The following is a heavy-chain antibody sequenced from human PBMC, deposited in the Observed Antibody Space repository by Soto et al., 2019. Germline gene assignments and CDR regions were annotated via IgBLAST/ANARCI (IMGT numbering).Heavy chain of an antibody. J-gene: IGHJ5*02. CDR3: ARRGQYCSTSTCHFDP. CDR1: VYSFSDYW. D-gene: IGHD2-2*01. CDR2: IYPGDSDT. V-gene: IGHV5-51*01. Sequence: GESLKISCKASVYSFSDYWIGWVRQMPGRGLEWMGIIYPGDSDTRYSASSQGQVTISADKTISTTFLQWSSLKASETAMYYCARRGQYCSTSTCHFDPWGQGTLVTVCS.